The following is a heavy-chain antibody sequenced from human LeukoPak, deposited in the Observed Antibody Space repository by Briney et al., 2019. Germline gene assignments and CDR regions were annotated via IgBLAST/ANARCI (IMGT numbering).Heavy chain of an antibody. CDR2: ISPSGGGT. Sequence: PGGSLRLSCAASGFTFSSYGMNWVRQAPGKGLEWILGISPSGGGTYYADFVKGRFTISRDDSKNTLYLQMNSLRGDDTAVYYCVGYCTNGVCQIFHGWGQGTLVTVSS. J-gene: IGHJ4*02. V-gene: IGHV3-23*01. CDR1: GFTFSSYG. D-gene: IGHD2-8*01. CDR3: VGYCTNGVCQIFHG.